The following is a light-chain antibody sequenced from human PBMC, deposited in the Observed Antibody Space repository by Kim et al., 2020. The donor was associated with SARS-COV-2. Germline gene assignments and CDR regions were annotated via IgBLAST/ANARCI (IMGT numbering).Light chain of an antibody. J-gene: IGLJ2*01. CDR2: YDS. CDR1: SVGSKS. Sequence: PGKTARITCGENSVGSKSVPWYQQRPGQAPVLVIYYDSDRPSGIPERFSGSNSGNTATLTISRVEAGDEADYYCQVWDSSSDHRVFGGGTQLTVL. V-gene: IGLV3-21*04. CDR3: QVWDSSSDHRV.